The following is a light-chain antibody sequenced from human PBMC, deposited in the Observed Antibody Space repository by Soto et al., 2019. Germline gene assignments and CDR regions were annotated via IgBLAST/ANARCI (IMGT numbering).Light chain of an antibody. V-gene: IGLV2-11*01. CDR2: DVS. Sequence: ALTQPRSVSGSPGQSVAISCTGTSSDVGGYNHVSWYQHHPGKGPKLILYDVSKRPSGVPDRFSGSKSGNTASLTISGLQPEDEADYYCCSYEGSYIYVFGTGTKVTVL. CDR1: SSDVGGYNH. CDR3: CSYEGSYIYV. J-gene: IGLJ1*01.